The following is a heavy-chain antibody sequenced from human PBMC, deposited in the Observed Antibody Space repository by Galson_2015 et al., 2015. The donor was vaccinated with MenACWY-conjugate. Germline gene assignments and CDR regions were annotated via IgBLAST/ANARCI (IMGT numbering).Heavy chain of an antibody. CDR2: ISITSSTI. D-gene: IGHD1-1*01. CDR3: ARGYMGY. Sequence: SLRLSCAASGFTLSSYRMNWIRQAPGKGLEWVAYISITSSTIHYADSVKGRFTISRDNAKNSLYLQMNSLRAEDTAVYYCARGYMGYWGQGTLVTVSS. V-gene: IGHV3-48*01. J-gene: IGHJ4*02. CDR1: GFTLSSYR.